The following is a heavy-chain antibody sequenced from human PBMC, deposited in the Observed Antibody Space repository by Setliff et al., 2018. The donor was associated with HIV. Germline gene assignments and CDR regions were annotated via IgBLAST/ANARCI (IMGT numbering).Heavy chain of an antibody. CDR2: VYQSGAT. V-gene: IGHV4-38-2*02. Sequence: PSETLSLTCTVSGYSINSDYYWAWIRQSPGKGLEWIGTVYQSGATFYNPSLKSRVTTSVDTSKNQFSLELTSVTAADTAVYSCAARPAAEFFEHWGQGTLVTVSS. D-gene: IGHD6-25*01. CDR3: AARPAAEFFEH. J-gene: IGHJ4*02. CDR1: GYSINSDYY.